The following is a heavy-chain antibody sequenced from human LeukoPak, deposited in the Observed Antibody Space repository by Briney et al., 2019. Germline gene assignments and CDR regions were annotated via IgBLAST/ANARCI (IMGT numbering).Heavy chain of an antibody. CDR2: IHTSGDT. V-gene: IGHV3-53*01. CDR1: GLTGSHNY. D-gene: IGHD4-17*01. CDR3: IVFGDSNH. J-gene: IGHJ5*02. Sequence: SGGSLRLSCAASGLTGSHNYVSWVRQAAGKGLEWVSAIHTSGDTCYADSVKGRFTISRDTSKNTLYLQINSLRVEDTAVYYCIVFGDSNHWGQGTLVTVS.